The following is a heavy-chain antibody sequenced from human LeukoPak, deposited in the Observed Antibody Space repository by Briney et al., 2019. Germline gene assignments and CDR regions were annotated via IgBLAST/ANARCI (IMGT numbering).Heavy chain of an antibody. V-gene: IGHV3-21*01. Sequence: GGSLRLSCAASGFTFSSYSMNWVRQAPGKGLEWVSSISSSSSYIYYADSVKGRFTISRDNAKNSLYLQMNSLRAEDTAVYYCARDPNYYGSGSSFDYWGQGTLVTVSS. J-gene: IGHJ4*02. CDR2: ISSSSSYI. D-gene: IGHD3-10*01. CDR3: ARDPNYYGSGSSFDY. CDR1: GFTFSSYS.